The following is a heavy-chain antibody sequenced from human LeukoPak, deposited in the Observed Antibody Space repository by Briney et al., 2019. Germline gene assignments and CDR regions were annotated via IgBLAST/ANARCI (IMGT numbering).Heavy chain of an antibody. J-gene: IGHJ4*02. CDR1: GYTFTSYY. Sequence: ASVKVSCKASGYTFTSYYMHWVRQAPGQGLEWMGVINPSGGSTSYAQKFQGRVTMTRDMSTSTVYMELSSLRSEDTAVYYCARDWTSITIFGVVPDYWGQGTLVTVSS. CDR2: INPSGGST. D-gene: IGHD3-3*01. V-gene: IGHV1-46*01. CDR3: ARDWTSITIFGVVPDY.